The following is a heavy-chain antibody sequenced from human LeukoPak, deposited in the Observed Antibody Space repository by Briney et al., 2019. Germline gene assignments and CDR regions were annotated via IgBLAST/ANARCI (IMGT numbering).Heavy chain of an antibody. CDR3: ARMPTAAGTFYFDY. V-gene: IGHV3-11*03. D-gene: IGHD6-13*01. CDR1: GFTFSDYY. Sequence: GGSLRLSCAPSGFTFSDYYMSWIRQAPGKGLEWVSYISSSSSYTNYADSVKGRFTISRDNAKKSLYLQMNSLRTEDTDVYYCARMPTAAGTFYFDYWGQGTLVTVSS. J-gene: IGHJ4*02. CDR2: ISSSSSYT.